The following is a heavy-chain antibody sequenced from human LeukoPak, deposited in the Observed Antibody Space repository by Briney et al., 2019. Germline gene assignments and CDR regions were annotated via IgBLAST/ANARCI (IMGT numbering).Heavy chain of an antibody. CDR2: ISAST. J-gene: IGHJ3*02. Sequence: GGSLRLSCAASGFTFTTYAMSRVRQPPGKGLEWVSTISASTYYADSVKGRFTVSRDNSKNTLYLQMSSLRADDTAVYYCAKDWPSEWQQMPDYDALDIWGQGTMVTVSS. D-gene: IGHD3-3*01. CDR1: GFTFTTYA. V-gene: IGHV3-23*01. CDR3: AKDWPSEWQQMPDYDALDI.